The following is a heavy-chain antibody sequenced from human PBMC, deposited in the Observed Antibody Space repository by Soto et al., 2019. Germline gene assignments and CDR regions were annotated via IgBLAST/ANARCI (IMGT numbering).Heavy chain of an antibody. V-gene: IGHV5-51*01. Sequence: LGESLKISCKGSGYGFSIHWVAWLRQMPGKGLEWVGIIYPGNSNTMYSPSFQGQVTISADKSISTAYLQWSSLKASDTAMYYCARQGSSTSRPYYYYYYGMDVWGQGTTVTVSS. CDR2: IYPGNSNT. J-gene: IGHJ6*02. CDR3: ARQGSSTSRPYYYYYYGMDV. D-gene: IGHD2-2*01. CDR1: GYGFSIHW.